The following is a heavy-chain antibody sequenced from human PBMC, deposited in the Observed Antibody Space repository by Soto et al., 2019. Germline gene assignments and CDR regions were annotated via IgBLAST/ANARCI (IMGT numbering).Heavy chain of an antibody. Sequence: ASVKVSCKASGYTFTSYYMHWVRQAPGQGLEWKGKINPSGGSTSYAQKFQGRVTMTRDTSTSTVYMELSSLRSEDTSVYYCARSPWDGYYYYGMDVWGQGTTVTVSS. J-gene: IGHJ6*02. V-gene: IGHV1-46*01. D-gene: IGHD1-26*01. CDR2: INPSGGST. CDR3: ARSPWDGYYYYGMDV. CDR1: GYTFTSYY.